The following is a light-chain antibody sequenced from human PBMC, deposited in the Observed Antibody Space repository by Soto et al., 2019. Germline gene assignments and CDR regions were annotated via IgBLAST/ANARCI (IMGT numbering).Light chain of an antibody. CDR3: QEYNSWPVT. Sequence: EIVMTQSPATLSVSPGETATLSCRASQSVSSNLAWYQQKPGQAPRLLIYGASTRATGIPGRFSGSGSGTEFTLTISRLQSEDFAVYYCQEYNSWPVTFGQGTQLEIK. V-gene: IGKV3-15*01. J-gene: IGKJ2*01. CDR1: QSVSSN. CDR2: GAS.